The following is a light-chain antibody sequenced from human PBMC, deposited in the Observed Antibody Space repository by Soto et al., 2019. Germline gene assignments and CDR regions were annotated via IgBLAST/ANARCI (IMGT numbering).Light chain of an antibody. Sequence: DIQMTQSPSTLSASVGDRVTITCRASQGISDWLAWYQQKPGKPPRLLIYDSSSLDTGVPSRFSGSGYGTEFTLTFSGLQPEDFATFYCQQYDSFPWTFGQGTSVDIK. CDR2: DSS. CDR1: QGISDW. CDR3: QQYDSFPWT. V-gene: IGKV1-5*01. J-gene: IGKJ1*01.